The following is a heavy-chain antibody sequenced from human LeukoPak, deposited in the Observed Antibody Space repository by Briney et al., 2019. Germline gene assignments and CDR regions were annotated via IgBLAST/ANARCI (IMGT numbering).Heavy chain of an antibody. J-gene: IGHJ4*02. CDR1: GFTFSSYA. CDR3: VKDSAAILSGGGY. V-gene: IGHV3-64D*06. D-gene: IGHD2-2*01. Sequence: PGGSLRLSCSASGFTFSSYAMHWVRQAQGKGVEYVSDISSNGGSTYYADSVKATFTISTDNSKNPLYLQLSSLRAEDTAVYYCVKDSAAILSGGGYWGQATLVTVSS. CDR2: ISSNGGST.